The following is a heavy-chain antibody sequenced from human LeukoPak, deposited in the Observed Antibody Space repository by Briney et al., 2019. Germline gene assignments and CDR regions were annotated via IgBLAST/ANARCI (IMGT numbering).Heavy chain of an antibody. V-gene: IGHV3-48*04. D-gene: IGHD3-10*01. CDR3: ARGPYSPFGELWQFDY. Sequence: GGSLRLSCTASGFTFKTSGMNWVRQAPGKGLEWVSYISSSGSNIYYAGSVKGRFTISRDNAKNSLHLQMNSLRAEDTAVYYCARGPYSPFGELWQFDYWGQGTLVTVSS. J-gene: IGHJ4*02. CDR2: ISSSGSNI. CDR1: GFTFKTSG.